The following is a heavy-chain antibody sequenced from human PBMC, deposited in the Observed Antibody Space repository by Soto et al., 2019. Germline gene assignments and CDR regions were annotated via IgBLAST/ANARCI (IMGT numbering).Heavy chain of an antibody. CDR2: INHSGSS. Sequence: SETLSLTCAVYGGSFSGYDWTWIRQPPGTGLEWIGEINHSGSSNYNPSLKSRVTISVDTSKNQFSLRLSSVTAADTAVYYCARESYVQVYWGQGILVTVSS. V-gene: IGHV4-34*01. CDR3: ARESYVQVY. CDR1: GGSFSGYD. J-gene: IGHJ4*02. D-gene: IGHD3-16*01.